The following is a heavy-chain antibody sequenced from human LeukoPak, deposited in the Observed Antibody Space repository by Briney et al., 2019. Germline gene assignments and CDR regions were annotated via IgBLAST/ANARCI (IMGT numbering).Heavy chain of an antibody. J-gene: IGHJ4*02. D-gene: IGHD5-18*01. Sequence: PGGSLRLSCAASGFSFSDHYMSWFRQAPEKGLEWVSYISSSRSYTNYADSVKGRFTISRDTAENSLYLQMNSLSAEDTAVYYCARLRGYSYGLDYWGQGTLVTVSS. CDR2: ISSSRSYT. CDR3: ARLRGYSYGLDY. CDR1: GFSFSDHY. V-gene: IGHV3-11*03.